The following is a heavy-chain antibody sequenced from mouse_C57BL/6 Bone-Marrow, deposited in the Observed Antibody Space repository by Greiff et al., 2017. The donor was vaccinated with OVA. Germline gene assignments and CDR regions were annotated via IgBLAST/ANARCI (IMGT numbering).Heavy chain of an antibody. CDR2: IYPGGGYT. CDR3: ARHSYAMDY. CDR1: GYTFTNYW. V-gene: IGHV1-63*01. Sequence: QVHVKQSGAELVRPGTSVKMSCKASGYTFTNYWIGWAKQRPGHGLEWIGDIYPGGGYTNYNEKFKGKATLTADKSSSTAYMQFSSLTSEDSAIYYCARHSYAMDYWGQGTSVTVSS. J-gene: IGHJ4*01.